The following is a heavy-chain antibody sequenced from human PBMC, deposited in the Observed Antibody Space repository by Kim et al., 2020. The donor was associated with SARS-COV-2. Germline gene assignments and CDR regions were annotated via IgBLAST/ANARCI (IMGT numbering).Heavy chain of an antibody. CDR2: IYYSGST. CDR1: GGSVSSGSYY. Sequence: SETLSLTCTVSGGSVSSGSYYWSWIRQPPGKGLEWIGYIYYSGSTNYNPSLKSRVTISVDTSKNQFSLKLSSVTAADTAVYYCAREKEEYSSSSYYYYGMDVWGQGTTVTVSS. D-gene: IGHD6-6*01. CDR3: AREKEEYSSSSYYYYGMDV. J-gene: IGHJ6*02. V-gene: IGHV4-61*01.